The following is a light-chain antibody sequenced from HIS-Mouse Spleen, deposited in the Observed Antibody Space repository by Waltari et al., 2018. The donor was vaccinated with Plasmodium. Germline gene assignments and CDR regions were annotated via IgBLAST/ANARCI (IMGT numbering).Light chain of an antibody. Sequence: DIQMTQSPSSLSASVGDRVTITCRASQSISSYLNWYQQKPGKAPKLLIYAASSLQSGVPSRFGGSGSGTDFTLTISSLQPEDFATDYCQQSYSTPRTFGQGTKVEIK. J-gene: IGKJ1*01. CDR3: QQSYSTPRT. CDR1: QSISSY. CDR2: AAS. V-gene: IGKV1-39*01.